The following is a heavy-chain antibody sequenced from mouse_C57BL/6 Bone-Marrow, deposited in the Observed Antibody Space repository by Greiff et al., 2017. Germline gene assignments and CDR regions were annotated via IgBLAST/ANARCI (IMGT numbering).Heavy chain of an antibody. CDR3: ARRDGYYAVGFAY. CDR2: IYPRSGNT. CDR1: GYSFTSYG. J-gene: IGHJ3*01. V-gene: IGHV1-81*01. Sequence: VQRVESGAELARPGASVKLSCKASGYSFTSYGISWVKQRTGQGLEWIGEIYPRSGNTYYNEKFKGKATMTADKTSSTAYMELRSLTSEDSAVYFGARRDGYYAVGFAYWGQGTLVTVSA. D-gene: IGHD2-3*01.